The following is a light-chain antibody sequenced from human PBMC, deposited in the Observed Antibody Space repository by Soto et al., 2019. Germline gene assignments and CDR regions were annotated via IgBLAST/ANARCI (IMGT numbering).Light chain of an antibody. Sequence: QSALTQPASVSGSPGQSITISCTGTSSDVGSYDLVSWYQQHPGNAPKLMIYEVSKRPSGVSDRFSGSKSGNTASLTISGLQADDEADYYCNSYAGGLVLFGGGTKLTVL. V-gene: IGLV2-23*02. CDR2: EVS. CDR1: SSDVGSYDL. CDR3: NSYAGGLVL. J-gene: IGLJ2*01.